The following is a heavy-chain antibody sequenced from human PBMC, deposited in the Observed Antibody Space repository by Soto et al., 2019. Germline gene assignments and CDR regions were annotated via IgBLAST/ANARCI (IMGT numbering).Heavy chain of an antibody. J-gene: IGHJ4*02. V-gene: IGHV1-18*01. CDR1: GYTFTSYG. D-gene: IGHD3-16*02. Sequence: ASVKVSCKASGYTFTSYGISWVRQAPGQGLEWMGWISAYNGNTNYAQKLQGRVTMTTDTSTSTAYMELRSLRSDDTAVYYCARYRRSTSGSPPTYYFDYWGQGTLVTVSS. CDR2: ISAYNGNT. CDR3: ARYRRSTSGSPPTYYFDY.